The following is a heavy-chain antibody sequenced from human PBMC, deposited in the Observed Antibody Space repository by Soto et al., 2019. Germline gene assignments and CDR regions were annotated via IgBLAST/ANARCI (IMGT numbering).Heavy chain of an antibody. Sequence: QVQLVQSGAEVKKPGSSVKVSCKASGGTFSSYTISWVRQAPGQGLEWMGRIIPILGIANYAQKFQGRVTISADKSTSTAYMELSSLRSEDTAVYYCAARKDCSSTSCQLDYWGQGTLVTVSS. J-gene: IGHJ4*02. CDR1: GGTFSSYT. V-gene: IGHV1-69*02. D-gene: IGHD2-2*01. CDR3: AARKDCSSTSCQLDY. CDR2: IIPILGIA.